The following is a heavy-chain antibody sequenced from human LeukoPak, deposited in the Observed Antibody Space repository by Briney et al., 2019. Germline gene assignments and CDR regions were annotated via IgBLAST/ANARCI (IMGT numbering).Heavy chain of an antibody. CDR2: IYTGGST. J-gene: IGHJ4*02. V-gene: IGHV3-53*01. D-gene: IGHD3-16*01. Sequence: GGSLRLSCVASGFTVSSNYMSWVRQAPGKGLEWVSVIYTGGSTYYPDSVKGRFTISRDNSKNTLYLQMNSLRAEDTAVYYCARKGAGGVPFDYWGLGTLVTVSS. CDR3: ARKGAGGVPFDY. CDR1: GFTVSSNY.